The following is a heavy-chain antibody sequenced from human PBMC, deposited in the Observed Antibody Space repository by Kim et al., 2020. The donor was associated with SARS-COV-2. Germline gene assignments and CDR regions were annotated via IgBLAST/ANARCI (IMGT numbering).Heavy chain of an antibody. V-gene: IGHV4-39*01. Sequence: SETLSLTCTVTGVSISNTKYFLGWLRQPPGKGLEWVGSIFYSGAKWYNPFLRSRVTISVDMSKNQFSLKLTSVTAADTAVYYCARHDKDRECTRESCVNWFDPWGQGTLVTVSS. D-gene: IGHD2-8*01. CDR3: ARHDKDRECTRESCVNWFDP. CDR2: IFYSGAK. J-gene: IGHJ5*01. CDR1: GVSISNTKYF.